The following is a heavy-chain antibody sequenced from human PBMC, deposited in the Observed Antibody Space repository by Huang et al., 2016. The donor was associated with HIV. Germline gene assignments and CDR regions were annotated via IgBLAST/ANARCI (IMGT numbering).Heavy chain of an antibody. CDR3: ARAKDTWDAYDI. Sequence: QVQLVESGGGVVQPGRSLRLSCAASGFPFNNHAMHWVRQEPGKGRDWVAVISNDGSNNYYADSVKGRFTISRDSSKSTLFLHMTSLRTEDTAVYYCARAKDTWDAYDIWGQGTMVIVSS. CDR1: GFPFNNHA. CDR2: ISNDGSNN. V-gene: IGHV3-30-3*01. D-gene: IGHD5-18*01. J-gene: IGHJ3*02.